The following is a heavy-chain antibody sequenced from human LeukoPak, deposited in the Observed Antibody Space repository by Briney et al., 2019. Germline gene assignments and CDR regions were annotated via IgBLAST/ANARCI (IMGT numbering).Heavy chain of an antibody. D-gene: IGHD1-7*01. CDR1: GGSISSYY. Sequence: PSETLSLTCTVSGGSISSYYWSWIRQPPGKGLEWIGYIYYSGSTNYNPSLKSRVTISVDTSKNQFSLKLSSVTAADTAVYYCARHYRTLGYFDYWGQGTLVTVSS. CDR3: ARHYRTLGYFDY. J-gene: IGHJ4*02. V-gene: IGHV4-59*08. CDR2: IYYSGST.